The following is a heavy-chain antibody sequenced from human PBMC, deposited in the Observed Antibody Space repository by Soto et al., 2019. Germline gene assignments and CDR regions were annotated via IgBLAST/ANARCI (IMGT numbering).Heavy chain of an antibody. V-gene: IGHV4-39*07. Sequence: PSETLSLTCSVSGGSISSGYYYWGWIRKPPGKGLEWIGSIFHGGNTYYNPSLKSRVTISVDMSKNQFSLKLNSVTAADTAVYYCARARWYDAFDVWGQGTVVTVSS. D-gene: IGHD2-15*01. CDR3: ARARWYDAFDV. CDR1: GGSISSGYYY. CDR2: IFHGGNT. J-gene: IGHJ3*01.